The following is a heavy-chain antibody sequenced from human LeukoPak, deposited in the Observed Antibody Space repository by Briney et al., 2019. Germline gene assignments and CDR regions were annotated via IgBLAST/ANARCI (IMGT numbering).Heavy chain of an antibody. CDR3: AREDGDHPNYYYYGMDV. J-gene: IGHJ6*02. Sequence: ASVKVSCKASGYTFTSYDINWVRQATGQGLEWMGWMNPNSGNTGYAQKFQGRVTITRNTSISTAYMELSSLRSEDTAVYYCAREDGDHPNYYYYGMDVWGQGTTVTVSS. CDR1: GYTFTSYD. D-gene: IGHD4-17*01. V-gene: IGHV1-8*03. CDR2: MNPNSGNT.